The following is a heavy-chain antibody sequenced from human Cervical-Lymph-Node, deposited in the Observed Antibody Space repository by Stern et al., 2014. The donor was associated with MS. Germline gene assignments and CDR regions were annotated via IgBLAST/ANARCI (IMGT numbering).Heavy chain of an antibody. V-gene: IGHV1-3*01. CDR2: INAGNGNT. CDR3: ARVQDYGDYEDY. J-gene: IGHJ4*02. Sequence: QMQLVQSGAEVKKPGASVKVSCKASGYTFTSYAMHWVRQAPVQRLEWMGWINAGNGNTKYSQKFQGRVTITRDTSASTAYMELSSLRSEDTAVYYCARVQDYGDYEDYWGQGTLVTVSS. CDR1: GYTFTSYA. D-gene: IGHD4-17*01.